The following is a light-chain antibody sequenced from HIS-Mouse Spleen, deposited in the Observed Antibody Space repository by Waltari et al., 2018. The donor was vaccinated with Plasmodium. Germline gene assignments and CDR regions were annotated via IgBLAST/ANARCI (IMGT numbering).Light chain of an antibody. CDR2: GAS. J-gene: IGKJ4*01. V-gene: IGKV3-20*01. Sequence: EIVLTQSPGTLSWSPGERAPLSCRASQSVSSSYLAWYQQKPGQAPRLLIYGASSRATGIPDRFSGSGSGTDFTLTISRLEPEDFAVYYCQQYGSSPQITFGGGTKVEIK. CDR3: QQYGSSPQIT. CDR1: QSVSSSY.